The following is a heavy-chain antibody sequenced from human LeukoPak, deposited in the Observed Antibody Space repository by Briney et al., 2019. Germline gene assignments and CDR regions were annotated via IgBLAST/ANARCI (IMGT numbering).Heavy chain of an antibody. CDR3: AREAAVAGNFDY. D-gene: IGHD6-19*01. Sequence: TSETLPLTCTVSGGSISSSSYYWGWIRQPPGKGLEWIGSIYYDGSTYYNPSLKSRVTLSVDTSKNQFSLKLSSVTAADTAVYYCAREAAVAGNFDYWGQGTLVTVSS. CDR2: IYYDGST. J-gene: IGHJ4*02. CDR1: GGSISSSSYY. V-gene: IGHV4-39*02.